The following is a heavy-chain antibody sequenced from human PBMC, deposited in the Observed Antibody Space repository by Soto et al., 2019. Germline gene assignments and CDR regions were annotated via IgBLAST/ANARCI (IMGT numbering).Heavy chain of an antibody. CDR3: AKGWTFISADGFDF. CDR1: GFSFDNVA. CDR2: ISWSSHET. D-gene: IGHD3-10*01. J-gene: IGHJ3*01. V-gene: IGHV3-9*01. Sequence: EVQLVESGGGWIQPGRSLKVTCAASGFSFDNVAMHWVRQAPGKGLAWVAGISWSSHETGYADSVKGRFAISRDNAKNSLYLQMTSLRAEDTALYYCAKGWTFISADGFDFWGQGTMVTVSS.